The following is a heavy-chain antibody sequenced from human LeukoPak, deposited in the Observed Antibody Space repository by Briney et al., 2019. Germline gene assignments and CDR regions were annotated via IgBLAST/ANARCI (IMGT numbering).Heavy chain of an antibody. Sequence: GRSLRLSCAASGFTFSTFAMHWVREAPGKGLEWVAVISYEGSTKYYADSVKGRFTISRDNSKNTLYLQMNSLRAEDTAVYYCAKAGWYSSSYYFDYWGQGTLVTVSS. D-gene: IGHD6-6*01. CDR2: ISYEGSTK. V-gene: IGHV3-30-3*01. CDR3: AKAGWYSSSYYFDY. CDR1: GFTFSTFA. J-gene: IGHJ4*02.